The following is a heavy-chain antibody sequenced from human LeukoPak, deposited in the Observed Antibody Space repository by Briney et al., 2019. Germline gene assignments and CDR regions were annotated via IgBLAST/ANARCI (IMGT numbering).Heavy chain of an antibody. V-gene: IGHV3-48*04. D-gene: IGHD2-2*01. CDR2: ITSSGTTT. CDR3: ARVAYCSSTSCYLADYYYYYMDV. Sequence: GGSLRLSCAASGFIFSSYWMSWVRQAPGKGLEWLSYITSSGTTTHYADSVTGRFTISRDNAKNSLYLQMNSLRAEDTAVYYCARVAYCSSTSCYLADYYYYYMDVWGKGTTVTISS. J-gene: IGHJ6*03. CDR1: GFIFSSYW.